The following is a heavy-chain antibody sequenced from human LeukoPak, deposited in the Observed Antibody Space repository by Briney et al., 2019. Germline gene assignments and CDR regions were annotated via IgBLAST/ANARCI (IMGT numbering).Heavy chain of an antibody. D-gene: IGHD3-10*01. CDR1: GFTFYDYA. V-gene: IGHV3-9*01. CDR2: ISWNSGSI. Sequence: GGSLRLSCAASGFTFYDYAMPWVRQGPGKGLEWVSGISWNSGSIAYADSVKGRFTISRDNAKNTLYLQMNSLRAEDTAVYYCAKARPDMVRASDWFDPWGQGTLVTVSS. J-gene: IGHJ5*02. CDR3: AKARPDMVRASDWFDP.